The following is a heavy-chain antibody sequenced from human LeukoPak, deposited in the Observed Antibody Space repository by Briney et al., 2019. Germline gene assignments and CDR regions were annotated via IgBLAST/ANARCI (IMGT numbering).Heavy chain of an antibody. Sequence: SETLSLTCTVDTESMDSYYWNWVRQPPGKGLEWIGRVYNNKFTEYNPSFESRVSISVDTSKNQFSLKLSSVTAADTAVYYCARARERYSMTTVTNNWFDPWGQGTLVTVSS. D-gene: IGHD4-17*01. CDR3: ARARERYSMTTVTNNWFDP. CDR2: VYNNKFT. CDR1: TESMDSYY. J-gene: IGHJ5*02. V-gene: IGHV4-4*07.